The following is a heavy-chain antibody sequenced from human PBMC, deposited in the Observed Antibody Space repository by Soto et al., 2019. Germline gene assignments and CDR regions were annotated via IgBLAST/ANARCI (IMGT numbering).Heavy chain of an antibody. Sequence: ASVKVSCKASGYTFTSYGISWVRQAPGQGLEWMGWISAYNGNTNYAQKLQGRVTMTTDTSTSTAYMELRSLRSDDTAVYYCARDRRGSSSWSTGYNWFDPWGQGTLVTVSS. V-gene: IGHV1-18*01. J-gene: IGHJ5*02. D-gene: IGHD6-13*01. CDR1: GYTFTSYG. CDR3: ARDRRGSSSWSTGYNWFDP. CDR2: ISAYNGNT.